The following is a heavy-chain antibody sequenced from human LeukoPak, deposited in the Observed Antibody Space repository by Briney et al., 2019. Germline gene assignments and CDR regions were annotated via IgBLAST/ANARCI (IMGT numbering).Heavy chain of an antibody. CDR1: RYTFTSYD. V-gene: IGHV1-8*01. CDR2: MNPNSGNT. J-gene: IGHJ5*02. D-gene: IGHD6-25*01. Sequence: ASVKVSCKASRYTFTSYDINWVRQATGQGLEWMGWMNPNSGNTGYAQKFQGGVTMTRNTSISTAYMELSSLRSEDTAVFYCARGRLNGYPGYWFDPWGQGTLVTVSS. CDR3: ARGRLNGYPGYWFDP.